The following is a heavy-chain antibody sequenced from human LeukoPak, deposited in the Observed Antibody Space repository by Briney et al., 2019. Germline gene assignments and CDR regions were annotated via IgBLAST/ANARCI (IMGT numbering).Heavy chain of an antibody. D-gene: IGHD5-12*01. CDR3: ARRYSGYDHFDY. CDR2: LHTSGST. Sequence: SETLSLTCTVSGGSISSYYWSWIRQPAGEGLEWIGRLHTSGSTHYNPSLKSRVTMSVDTSKNQFSLKLSSVTAADTAVYYCARRYSGYDHFDYWGQGTLVTVSS. J-gene: IGHJ4*02. CDR1: GGSISSYY. V-gene: IGHV4-4*07.